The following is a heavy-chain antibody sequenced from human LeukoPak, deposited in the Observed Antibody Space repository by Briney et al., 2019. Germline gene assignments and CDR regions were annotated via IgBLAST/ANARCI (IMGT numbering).Heavy chain of an antibody. CDR2: ISGDGGST. CDR1: GFTFDDYA. CDR3: AKDNEYYYDSSGYVFQH. J-gene: IGHJ1*01. D-gene: IGHD3-22*01. V-gene: IGHV3-43*02. Sequence: GSLRLSCAASGFTFDDYAMHWVRQAPGKGLEWVSLISGDGGSTYCADSVKGRFTISRDNSKNSLYLQMNSLRTEDTALYYCAKDNEYYYDSSGYVFQHWGQGTLVTVSS.